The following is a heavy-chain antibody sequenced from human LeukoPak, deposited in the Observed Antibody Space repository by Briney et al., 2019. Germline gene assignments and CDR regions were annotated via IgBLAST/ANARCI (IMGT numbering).Heavy chain of an antibody. V-gene: IGHV3-23*01. Sequence: GGSLRLSCLASGFTFSSYAMDWVRQAPGQGLQWVSAVGTSADTYYADSVRGRFTISRDNSKNTLYLQMNSLRAEDTAVYYCARLDWVNLRFDPWGQGTLVTVSS. D-gene: IGHD3-9*01. CDR1: GFTFSSYA. CDR3: ARLDWVNLRFDP. J-gene: IGHJ5*02. CDR2: VGTSADT.